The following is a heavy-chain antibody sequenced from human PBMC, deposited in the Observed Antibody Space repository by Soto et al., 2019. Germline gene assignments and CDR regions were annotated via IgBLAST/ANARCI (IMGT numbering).Heavy chain of an antibody. CDR1: GFTFSTYG. CDR2: ISGSGGST. J-gene: IGHJ4*02. D-gene: IGHD6-19*01. Sequence: EVQLLESGGGLVQPGGSLRLSCAASGFTFSTYGMSWVRQAPGKGLEWVSIISGSGGSTYYADTVKGRFTISRDNSKNTLYLQMNILRAEDTAVYYCAKEPATIAVAGTFDYWGQGTLVIVSS. CDR3: AKEPATIAVAGTFDY. V-gene: IGHV3-23*01.